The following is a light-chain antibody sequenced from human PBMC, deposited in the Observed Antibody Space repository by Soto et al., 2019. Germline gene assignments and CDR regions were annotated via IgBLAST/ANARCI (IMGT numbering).Light chain of an antibody. V-gene: IGLV2-14*01. CDR3: SSYTRSSFYV. CDR1: SSDVGGYNY. Sequence: QSALTQPASVSGSPGQSITISCTGTSSDVGGYNYVSWYQQHPGKAPKLMMYDVSNRPSGVSNRFSGSKTGNTASLTISGLQAEDEADYYCSSYTRSSFYVFGTRTKLTVL. CDR2: DVS. J-gene: IGLJ1*01.